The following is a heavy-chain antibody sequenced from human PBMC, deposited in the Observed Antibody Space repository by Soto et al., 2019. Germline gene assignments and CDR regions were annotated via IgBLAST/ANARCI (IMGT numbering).Heavy chain of an antibody. CDR2: ISAYNGNT. CDR1: GYTFTSYG. V-gene: IGHV1-18*01. Sequence: QVQLVQSGTEVKKPGASVKVSCKASGYTFTSYGVSWVRQAPGQGLEWMGWISAYNGNTNYAQKLQGRVAMTAETSTSTAYMELRSLRSDYTAAYYCMRAAREAAVRGAFTYLGQGTLVTVSS. J-gene: IGHJ4*02. D-gene: IGHD3-16*01. CDR3: MRAAREAAVRGAFTY.